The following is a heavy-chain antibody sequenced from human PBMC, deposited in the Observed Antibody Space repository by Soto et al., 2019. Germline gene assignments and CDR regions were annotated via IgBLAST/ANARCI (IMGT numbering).Heavy chain of an antibody. CDR1: RAPITTTKW. CDR2: VVHAATQ. Sequence: QVELQESGPGLVKPSETLSLTCTVSRAPITTTKWWAWVRLPPGKGLEWIGVVHAATQHSNPSLADRMTMSVDKSTNHLSLRLASVTSADAAIYYCATQTISYTWGVWGRGTTVTVSS. D-gene: IGHD3-16*01. CDR3: ATQTISYTWGV. V-gene: IGHV4-4*02. J-gene: IGHJ6*02.